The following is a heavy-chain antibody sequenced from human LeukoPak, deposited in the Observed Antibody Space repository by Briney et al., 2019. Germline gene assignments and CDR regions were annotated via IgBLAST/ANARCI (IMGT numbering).Heavy chain of an antibody. CDR1: GYSISSGYY. CDR3: AGEEYSSAPMDV. D-gene: IGHD6-6*01. CDR2: IYHSGST. J-gene: IGHJ6*04. Sequence: SETLSLTCTVSGYSISSGYYWGWIRQPPGKGLEWIGSIYHSGSTYYNPSLKSRVTISVDTSKNQFSLKLSSVTAADTAVYYCAGEEYSSAPMDVWGKGTTVTVSS. V-gene: IGHV4-38-2*02.